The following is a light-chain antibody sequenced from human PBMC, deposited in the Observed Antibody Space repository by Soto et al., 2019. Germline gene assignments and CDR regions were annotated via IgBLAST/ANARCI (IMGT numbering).Light chain of an antibody. Sequence: DIQMTQSPSSVSASVGVRITVTCRASQDISRWLAWYQQKPGRAPNLLIYTASTLESGVPSRFSGSGSGTDFTLTISNLQPEDFATYYCQQVDSFPLTFGGGTKV. V-gene: IGKV1D-12*01. J-gene: IGKJ4*01. CDR1: QDISRW. CDR3: QQVDSFPLT. CDR2: TAS.